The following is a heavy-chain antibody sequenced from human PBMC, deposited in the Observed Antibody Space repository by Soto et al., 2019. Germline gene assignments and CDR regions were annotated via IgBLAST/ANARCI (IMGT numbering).Heavy chain of an antibody. D-gene: IGHD3-10*01. CDR1: GYTFTSYD. CDR2: MNPNSGNT. Sequence: ASVKVSCKASGYTFTSYDINWVRQATGQGLEWMGWMNPNSGNTGYAQKFQGRVTMTRNTSISTAYMELSSLRSEDTAVYYCYGSNYYYYGMDVWGQGTTVTVSS. CDR3: YGSNYYYYGMDV. V-gene: IGHV1-8*01. J-gene: IGHJ6*02.